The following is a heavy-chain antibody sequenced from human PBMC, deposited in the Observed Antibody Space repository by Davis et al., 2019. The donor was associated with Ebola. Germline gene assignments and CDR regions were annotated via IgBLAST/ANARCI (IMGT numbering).Heavy chain of an antibody. Sequence: PGGSLRLSCAASEFTFSSYSMNWVRQAPGKGLEWVSYVQSVTSLTYYADSVRGRFTISRDNAKNSLYLQMNSLKTEDTAVYYCTITTVTLDYWGQGTLVTVSS. V-gene: IGHV3-48*04. CDR2: VQSVTSLT. CDR1: EFTFSSYS. J-gene: IGHJ4*02. D-gene: IGHD4-17*01. CDR3: TITTVTLDY.